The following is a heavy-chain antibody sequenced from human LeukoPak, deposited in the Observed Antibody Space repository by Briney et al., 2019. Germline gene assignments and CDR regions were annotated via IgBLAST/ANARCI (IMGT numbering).Heavy chain of an antibody. D-gene: IGHD3-10*01. J-gene: IGHJ5*02. Sequence: PSETLSLTCTVSGASISNYYWSWLRQPPGKGLEWIGYIYYSGSTNYNPSRKSRVTISVDTSKNQFSLKLSSVTAADTAVYYCARQSYLNWFDPWGQGTLVTVSS. V-gene: IGHV4-59*08. CDR2: IYYSGST. CDR1: GASISNYY. CDR3: ARQSYLNWFDP.